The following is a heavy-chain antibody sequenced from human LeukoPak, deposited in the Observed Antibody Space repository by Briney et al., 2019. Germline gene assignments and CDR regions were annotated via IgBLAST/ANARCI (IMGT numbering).Heavy chain of an antibody. CDR1: GFTFSSYA. D-gene: IGHD2-2*01. CDR3: AKDDRSTSYYNWFDP. V-gene: IGHV3-23*01. CDR2: ISGSGGST. J-gene: IGHJ5*02. Sequence: GGSLRLSCAASGFTFSSYAMSWVRQARGKGLEWVSAISGSGGSTYYADSVKGRFTISRDNSKNTLYLQMNSLRAEDTAVYYCAKDDRSTSYYNWFDPWGQGTLVTVSS.